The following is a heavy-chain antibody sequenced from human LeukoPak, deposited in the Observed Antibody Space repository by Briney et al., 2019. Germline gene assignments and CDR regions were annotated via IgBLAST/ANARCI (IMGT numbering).Heavy chain of an antibody. CDR1: GGSISSSSYY. CDR3: ATVDTATFDY. V-gene: IGHV4-39*01. J-gene: IGHJ4*02. D-gene: IGHD5-18*01. Sequence: SETLSLTCPVSGGSISSSSYYWGWIRQPPGKGLEWIGSIYYSGSTYYNPSLKSRVTISVDTSKNQFSLKLSSVTAADTAVYYCATVDTATFDYWGQGTLVTVSS. CDR2: IYYSGST.